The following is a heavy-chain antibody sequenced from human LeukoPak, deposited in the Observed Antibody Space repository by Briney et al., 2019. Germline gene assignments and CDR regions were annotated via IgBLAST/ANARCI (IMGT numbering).Heavy chain of an antibody. CDR3: ARPASSGSYWRDFDY. V-gene: IGHV5-51*01. J-gene: IGHJ4*02. CDR1: GYRFTSYW. D-gene: IGHD3-10*01. Sequence: GESLQISCQGSGYRFTSYWIGWVRQMPGKGLEWMGIIYPGDSDTRYSPSFQGQVTISADKSISTAYLQWSSLKASDTAMYYCARPASSGSYWRDFDYWGQGTLVTVSS. CDR2: IYPGDSDT.